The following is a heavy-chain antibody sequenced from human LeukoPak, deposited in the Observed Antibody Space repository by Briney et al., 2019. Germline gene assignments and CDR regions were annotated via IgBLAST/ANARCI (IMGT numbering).Heavy chain of an antibody. J-gene: IGHJ6*03. CDR2: IIPIFGTA. CDR3: ARGVEVITKFYYYYMDV. CDR1: GGTFSSYD. Sequence: SVKVSCKASGGTFSSYDISWVRQAPGQGLEWMGGIIPIFGTANYAQKFQGRVTITADKSTSTVYMELSSLRSEDTAVYYCARGVEVITKFYYYYMDVWGKGTTVTVSS. V-gene: IGHV1-69*06. D-gene: IGHD3-22*01.